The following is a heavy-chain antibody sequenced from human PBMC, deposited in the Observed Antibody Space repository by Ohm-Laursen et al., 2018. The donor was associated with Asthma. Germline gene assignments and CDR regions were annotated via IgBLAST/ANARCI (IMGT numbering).Heavy chain of an antibody. CDR3: AKAYGEAFDI. CDR1: GFTFSSYG. D-gene: IGHD4-17*01. V-gene: IGHV3-33*06. Sequence: SLRLSCAASGFTFSSYGMHWVRQAPGKGLEWVAVIWYDGSNKYYADSVKGRFTISRDNSKNTLYLQMSSLRAEDTAVYYCAKAYGEAFDIWGQGTMVTVSS. CDR2: IWYDGSNK. J-gene: IGHJ3*02.